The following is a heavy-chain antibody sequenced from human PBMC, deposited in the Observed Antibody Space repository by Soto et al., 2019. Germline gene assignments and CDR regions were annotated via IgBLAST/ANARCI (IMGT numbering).Heavy chain of an antibody. J-gene: IGHJ4*02. Sequence: GGSLRLSCAASGFTFSSYCMSWVRQAPGKGLEWVSSIKQDGSENYYVDSVRGRFTISRDNAKNSLYLQMDSLSAEDTAVYYCARGLFLDYWGQGTRVTVS. D-gene: IGHD3-3*01. CDR3: ARGLFLDY. V-gene: IGHV3-7*01. CDR2: IKQDGSEN. CDR1: GFTFSSYC.